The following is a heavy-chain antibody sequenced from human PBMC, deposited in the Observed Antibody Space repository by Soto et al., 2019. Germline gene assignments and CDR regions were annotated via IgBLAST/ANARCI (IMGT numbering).Heavy chain of an antibody. D-gene: IGHD2-8*01. CDR3: SNAGISNVVPRRGHYYMDV. CDR1: FFTFNNYA. Sequence: DVPLLESGGGLVQPGGSLRLSCAASFFTFNNYAMTWVRQAPGKGLEWVSAINGRGDTTYYADSVKGRFTISRDNSKNTVFLQIDSLRAEDSAIYYCSNAGISNVVPRRGHYYMDVWGKGTAVIVSS. CDR2: INGRGDTT. V-gene: IGHV3-23*01. J-gene: IGHJ6*03.